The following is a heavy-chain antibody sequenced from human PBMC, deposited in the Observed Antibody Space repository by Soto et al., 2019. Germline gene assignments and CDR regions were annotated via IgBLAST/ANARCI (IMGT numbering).Heavy chain of an antibody. CDR1: GFTFSSYW. V-gene: IGHV3-7*01. CDR2: IKQDGSEK. J-gene: IGHJ4*02. Sequence: PGGSLRLSCAASGFTFSSYWMSWVRQAPGKGLEWVANIKQDGSEKYYVDSVKGRFTISRDNAKNSLYLQMNSLRAEDTAVYYCARLKYSSSRYNPHFDYWGQGTLVTVSS. CDR3: ARLKYSSSRYNPHFDY. D-gene: IGHD6-13*01.